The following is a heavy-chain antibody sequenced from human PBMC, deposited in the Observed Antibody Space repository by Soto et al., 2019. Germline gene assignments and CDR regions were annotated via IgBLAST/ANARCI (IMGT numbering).Heavy chain of an antibody. Sequence: EVQLVESGGGLVKPGGSLRLSCAASGLTFRDAWMSWVRQTPGKGLQWVGGIKGTTGGGTTDYAAPVKGRFTISRDDSENTVYLEMTSLKTEDTAVYYCTREGGGGSGGAFENWGQGTMVTVSS. V-gene: IGHV3-15*01. D-gene: IGHD2-21*01. CDR3: TREGGGGSGGAFEN. J-gene: IGHJ3*02. CDR2: IKGTTGGGTT. CDR1: GLTFRDAW.